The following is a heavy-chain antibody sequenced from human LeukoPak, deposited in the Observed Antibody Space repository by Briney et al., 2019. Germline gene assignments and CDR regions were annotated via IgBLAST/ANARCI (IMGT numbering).Heavy chain of an antibody. CDR3: ARASVNWGYDY. D-gene: IGHD7-27*01. J-gene: IGHJ4*02. V-gene: IGHV4-31*03. Sequence: SETLSLTCTVSGGSISSGGYYWSWIRQHPGKGLEWIGYIYYSGSTYYNPSLKSRVTISVDTSKNQFSLRLSSVTAADTAVYYCARASVNWGYDYWGQGTLVNVSS. CDR2: IYYSGST. CDR1: GGSISSGGYY.